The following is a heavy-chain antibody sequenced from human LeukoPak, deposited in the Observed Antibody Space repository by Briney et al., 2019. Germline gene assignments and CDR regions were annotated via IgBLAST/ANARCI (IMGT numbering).Heavy chain of an antibody. CDR2: ISGSGGST. J-gene: IGHJ4*02. CDR3: AKGLSRAFGTYYFDF. V-gene: IGHV3-23*01. D-gene: IGHD3-10*01. Sequence: GGSLILSCVASGFTFNLYAMNWVRQAPGKGLEWVSGISGSGGSTYYADSVKGRFTISRDNSKSTLSLQMNSLRDDDTAVYFCAKGLSRAFGTYYFDFWGRGTLVTVSS. CDR1: GFTFNLYA.